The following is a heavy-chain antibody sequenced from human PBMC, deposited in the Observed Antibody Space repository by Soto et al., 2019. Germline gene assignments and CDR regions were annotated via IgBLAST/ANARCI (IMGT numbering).Heavy chain of an antibody. J-gene: IGHJ6*02. D-gene: IGHD2-8*01. CDR3: AKDDIVLMVYPTGLGPYYYGMDV. CDR1: GFTFSSYG. V-gene: IGHV3-30*18. CDR2: ISYDGSNK. Sequence: GGSLRLSCAASGFTFSSYGMHWVRQAPGKGLEWVAVISYDGSNKYYADSVKGRFTISRDNSKNTLYLQMNSLRAEDTAVYYCAKDDIVLMVYPTGLGPYYYGMDVWGQGTTVTVSS.